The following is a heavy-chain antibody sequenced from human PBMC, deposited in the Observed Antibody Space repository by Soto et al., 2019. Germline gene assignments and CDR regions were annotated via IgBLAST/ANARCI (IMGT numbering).Heavy chain of an antibody. CDR2: IYYSGST. CDR1: GGSISSYY. Sequence: KTSETLSLTCTVSGGSISSYYWSWIRQPPGKGLEWIGYIYYSGSTNYDPSLKSRVTISVDTSKNQFSLKLSSVTAADTAVYYCARGQDDSSGYHDAFDIWGQGTMVTVSS. J-gene: IGHJ3*02. D-gene: IGHD3-22*01. V-gene: IGHV4-59*01. CDR3: ARGQDDSSGYHDAFDI.